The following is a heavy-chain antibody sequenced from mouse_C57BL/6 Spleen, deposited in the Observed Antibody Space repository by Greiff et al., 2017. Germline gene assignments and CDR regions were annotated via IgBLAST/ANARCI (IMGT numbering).Heavy chain of an antibody. V-gene: IGHV3-6*01. Sequence: VQLQESGPGLVKPSQSLSLTCSVTGYSITSGYYWNWIRQFPGNKLEWMGYISYDGSNNYNPSLKNRISITRDTSKNQFFLKLNSVTTEDTATYYCAREGYYYGSIPFAYWGQGTLVTVSA. CDR3: AREGYYYGSIPFAY. CDR1: GYSITSGYY. D-gene: IGHD1-1*01. CDR2: ISYDGSN. J-gene: IGHJ3*01.